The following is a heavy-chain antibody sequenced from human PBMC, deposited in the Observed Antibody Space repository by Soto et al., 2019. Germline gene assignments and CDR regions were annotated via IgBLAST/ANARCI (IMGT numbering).Heavy chain of an antibody. Sequence: GGSLRLSCAASGFTFSSYSMNWVRQAPGKGLEWVSSISSSSSYIYYADSVKGRFTISRDNARNSLYLQMNSLRAEDTAVYYCAREGNTMVRGVMDWGQGTLVTVSS. D-gene: IGHD3-10*01. V-gene: IGHV3-21*01. J-gene: IGHJ4*02. CDR2: ISSSSSYI. CDR3: AREGNTMVRGVMD. CDR1: GFTFSSYS.